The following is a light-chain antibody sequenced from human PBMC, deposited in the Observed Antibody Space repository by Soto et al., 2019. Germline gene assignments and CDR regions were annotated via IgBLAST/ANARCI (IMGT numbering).Light chain of an antibody. Sequence: IRLTQAPSSLSASVRDIVTITGRASQDSTKYLNWYQQKPGKAPKLLIYDASTLEAGVPSRFSGRGSGTDITFIITRLQSEEIATYYCQQYENLPITFGQGTRLEIK. CDR2: DAS. CDR1: QDSTKY. J-gene: IGKJ5*01. CDR3: QQYENLPIT. V-gene: IGKV1-33*01.